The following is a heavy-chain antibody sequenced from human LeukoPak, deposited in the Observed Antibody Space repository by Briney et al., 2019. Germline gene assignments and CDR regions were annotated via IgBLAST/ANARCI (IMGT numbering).Heavy chain of an antibody. V-gene: IGHV3-48*01. CDR3: ARVIPVVAPL. D-gene: IGHD2-15*01. CDR1: GFTFSSYS. Sequence: PGGSLRLSCAASGFTFSSYSMNWVRQAPGKGLEWVSYISSSSSTIYYADSVKGRFTISRDNAKNSRYLQMNSLRAEDTAVYYCARVIPVVAPLWGQGTLVTVSS. CDR2: ISSSSSTI. J-gene: IGHJ4*02.